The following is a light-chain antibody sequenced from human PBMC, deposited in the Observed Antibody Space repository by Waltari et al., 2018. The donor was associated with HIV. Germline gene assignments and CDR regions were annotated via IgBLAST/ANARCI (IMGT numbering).Light chain of an antibody. V-gene: IGKV1-9*01. J-gene: IGKJ4*01. Sequence: DIQFTQSPSFLSASVGDRVTVACRASQDISDFLAWYQQKPGTAPRLLIYDASTLYSGVPSRFRGSGSGTEFTLTISSLQPEDFASYYCQQLHTFPLTFGGGTKV. CDR2: DAS. CDR3: QQLHTFPLT. CDR1: QDISDF.